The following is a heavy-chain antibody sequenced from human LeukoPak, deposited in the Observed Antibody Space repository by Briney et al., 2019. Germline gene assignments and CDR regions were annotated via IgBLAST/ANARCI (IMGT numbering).Heavy chain of an antibody. Sequence: PSETLSLTCTVSGDSVSSSSYYWSWIRQPPGKGPEWIGYFSYSGSTNYNPSLKSRVTISVDTSKNQFSLNLSSVTAADTAVYYCARGPLDSGYTYFDYWGQGTLVSVAS. CDR1: GDSVSSSSYY. J-gene: IGHJ4*02. V-gene: IGHV4-61*01. D-gene: IGHD5-12*01. CDR3: ARGPLDSGYTYFDY. CDR2: FSYSGST.